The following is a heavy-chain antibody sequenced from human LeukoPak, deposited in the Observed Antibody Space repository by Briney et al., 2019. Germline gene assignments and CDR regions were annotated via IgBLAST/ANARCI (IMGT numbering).Heavy chain of an antibody. CDR3: ASSWRKLRFLLPQYYYYGMDV. J-gene: IGHJ6*02. D-gene: IGHD3-3*01. Sequence: ASVKVSCKASGGTFSSYAISWVRQAPGQGLEWMGGIIPIFGTANYAQKFRGRVTITADESTSTAYMELSSLRSEDTAVYYCASSWRKLRFLLPQYYYYGMDVWGQGTTVTVSS. V-gene: IGHV1-69*13. CDR1: GGTFSSYA. CDR2: IIPIFGTA.